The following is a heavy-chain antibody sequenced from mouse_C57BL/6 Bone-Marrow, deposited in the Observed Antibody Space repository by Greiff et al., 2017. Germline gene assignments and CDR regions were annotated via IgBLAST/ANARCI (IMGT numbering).Heavy chain of an antibody. J-gene: IGHJ2*01. Sequence: EVMLVESGPGLAKPSQTLSLTCSVTGYSITSDYWNWIRKFPGHKLEYMGYISYSGSTYYNPSLKSRISITRDTSKNQYYLQLHSVTTEDTATYYCARYYDYDGGYFDYWGQGTTLTVSS. D-gene: IGHD2-4*01. CDR1: GYSITSDY. CDR3: ARYYDYDGGYFDY. CDR2: ISYSGST. V-gene: IGHV3-8*01.